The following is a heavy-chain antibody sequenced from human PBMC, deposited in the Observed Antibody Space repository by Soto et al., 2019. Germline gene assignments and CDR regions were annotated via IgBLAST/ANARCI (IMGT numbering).Heavy chain of an antibody. CDR3: ARTREVRGVIHEPFDY. J-gene: IGHJ4*02. D-gene: IGHD3-10*01. CDR2: IYYSGST. CDR1: GGSISSYY. V-gene: IGHV4-59*01. Sequence: SETLSLTCTVSGGSISSYYWSWIRQPPGKGLEWIGYIYYSGSTNYNPSLKSRVTISVDTSKNQFSLKLSSVTAADTAVYYCARTREVRGVIHEPFDYRGQGTPVT.